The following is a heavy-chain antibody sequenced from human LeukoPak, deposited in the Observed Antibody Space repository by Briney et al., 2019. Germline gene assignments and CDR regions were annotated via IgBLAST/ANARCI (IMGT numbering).Heavy chain of an antibody. CDR2: IGSKAYGGTT. J-gene: IGHJ5*02. CDR3: SRGYYYGSGTPVWFDP. V-gene: IGHV3-49*04. CDR1: GFTFGDYV. Sequence: PGRSLRLSCTASGFTFGDYVMSWVRQAPGKGLEWVGFIGSKAYGGTTEYAASVKGRFTISRDDSKSIAYLQMNILKTEDTAVYYCSRGYYYGSGTPVWFDPWGQGTLVTVSS. D-gene: IGHD3-10*01.